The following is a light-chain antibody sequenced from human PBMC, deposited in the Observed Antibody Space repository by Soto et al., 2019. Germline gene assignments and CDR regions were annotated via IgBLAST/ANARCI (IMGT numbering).Light chain of an antibody. CDR3: HQYGSTPPYT. CDR1: QSIINNY. CDR2: GSS. J-gene: IGKJ2*01. V-gene: IGKV3-20*01. Sequence: EVVLTQSPGTLSLSPGERATLSCRASQSIINNYSAWYQQRPGQAPRLLIYGSSDRATGIPGRFSGSGSGTDFTLTISRLEPEDFAVYYCHQYGSTPPYTFGQGTKVEI.